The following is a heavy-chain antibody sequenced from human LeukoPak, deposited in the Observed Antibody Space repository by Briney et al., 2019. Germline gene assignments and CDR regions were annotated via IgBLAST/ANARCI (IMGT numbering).Heavy chain of an antibody. CDR1: GFTFDDYA. CDR2: ISWNSGSI. J-gene: IGHJ4*02. D-gene: IGHD3-16*01. Sequence: GGSLRLSCAASGFTFDDYAMHWVRQAPGKGLEWVSGISWNSGSIGYADSVKGRFTISRDNAKNSLYLQMNSLRAEDTALYYCARDWGATDYWGQGTLVTVSS. CDR3: ARDWGATDY. V-gene: IGHV3-9*01.